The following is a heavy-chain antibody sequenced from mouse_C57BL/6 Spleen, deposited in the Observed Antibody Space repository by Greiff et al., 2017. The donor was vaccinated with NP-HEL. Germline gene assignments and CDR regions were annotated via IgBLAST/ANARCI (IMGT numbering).Heavy chain of an antibody. Sequence: VHVKQSGAELVKPGASVKLSCTASGFNIKDYYMHWVKQRTEQGLEWIGRIDPEDGETKYDTKFQGKATITADTSSNTAYLQLSRLTSEDTAVYCCARANWGREGFAYWGQGTLVTVSA. CDR1: GFNIKDYY. J-gene: IGHJ3*01. D-gene: IGHD4-1*01. CDR2: IDPEDGET. CDR3: ARANWGREGFAY. V-gene: IGHV14-2*01.